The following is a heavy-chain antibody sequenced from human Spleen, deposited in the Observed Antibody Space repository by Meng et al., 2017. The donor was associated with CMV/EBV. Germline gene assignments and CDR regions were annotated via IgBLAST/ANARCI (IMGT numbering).Heavy chain of an antibody. CDR2: INTNTGNP. D-gene: IGHD6-19*01. J-gene: IGHJ5*02. Sequence: GYTFTSYAMNWVRQAPGKGLEWMGWINTNTGNPTYAQGFTGRFVFSLDTSVSTAYPQISSLKAEDTAVYYCAREPIAVAGKVNWFDPWGQGTLVTVSS. V-gene: IGHV7-4-1*02. CDR1: GYTFTSYA. CDR3: AREPIAVAGKVNWFDP.